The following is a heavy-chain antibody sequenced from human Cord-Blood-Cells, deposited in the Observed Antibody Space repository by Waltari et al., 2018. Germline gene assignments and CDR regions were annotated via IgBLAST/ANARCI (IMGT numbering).Heavy chain of an antibody. V-gene: IGHV4-39*01. D-gene: IGHD3-22*01. CDR2: IYYSGGT. CDR3: ARIPYLSSGYYYYYYYGMDV. J-gene: IGHJ6*02. CDR1: GGSISSSSYY. Sequence: QLQLQESGPGLVKPSETLSLTCTVSGGSISSSSYYWGWIRRPPGKGLEWIGRIYYSGGTYYNPSLKSRVTISVDTSKNQFSLKLSSVTAADTAVYYCARIPYLSSGYYYYYYYGMDVWGQGTTVTVSS.